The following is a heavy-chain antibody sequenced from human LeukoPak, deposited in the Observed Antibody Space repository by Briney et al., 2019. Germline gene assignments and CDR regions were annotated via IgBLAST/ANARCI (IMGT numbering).Heavy chain of an antibody. V-gene: IGHV4-59*01. J-gene: IGHJ5*02. D-gene: IGHD2-2*02. CDR3: ARIVVVPAAIHWFDP. CDR1: GGSISSYY. Sequence: PSETLSLTCTVSGGSISSYYWSWIRQPPGKGLEWIGYIYYSGSTNYNPSLKSRVTISVDTSKNQFSLKLSSVTAADTAVYYCARIVVVPAAIHWFDPWGQGTLVTVSS. CDR2: IYYSGST.